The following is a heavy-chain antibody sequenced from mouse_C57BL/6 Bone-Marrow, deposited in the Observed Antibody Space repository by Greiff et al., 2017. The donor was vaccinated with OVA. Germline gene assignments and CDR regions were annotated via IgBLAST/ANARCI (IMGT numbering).Heavy chain of an antibody. J-gene: IGHJ2*01. CDR1: GYTFTGYW. CDR3: AIEGTLYYFDY. D-gene: IGHD3-3*01. Sequence: QVQLQQSGAELMKPGASVKLSCKATGYTFTGYWIEWVKQRPGHGLEWIGEILPGSGSTTYNEKFKGKATFTADTSSNTAYMQLSSVTTEDSDIYYCAIEGTLYYFDYWGQGTTLTVSS. V-gene: IGHV1-9*01. CDR2: ILPGSGST.